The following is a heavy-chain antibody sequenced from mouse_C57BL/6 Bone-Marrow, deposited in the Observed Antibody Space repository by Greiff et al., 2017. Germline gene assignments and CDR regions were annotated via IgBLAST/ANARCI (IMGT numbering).Heavy chain of an antibody. CDR2: ISTGGSYT. J-gene: IGHJ3*01. D-gene: IGHD1-1*01. Sequence: EVQLVESGGDLVKPGGSLKLSCAASGFTFSSYGMSWVRQTPDQRLEWVATISTGGSYTYYPDSVKGRFTISRDNAKNTLYLQMSSLKSEDTAMYYCARQYRTVVAGNWGQGTLVTVSA. CDR3: ARQYRTVVAGN. CDR1: GFTFSSYG. V-gene: IGHV5-6*01.